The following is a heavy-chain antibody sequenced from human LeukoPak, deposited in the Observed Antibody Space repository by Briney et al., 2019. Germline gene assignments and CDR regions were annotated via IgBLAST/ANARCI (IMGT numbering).Heavy chain of an antibody. Sequence: ASVKVSCKASGYTFTGYYMHWVRQAPGQGLEWMGWINPNSGGTNYAQKFQGRVTMTRDTSISTAYMELSRLRSDDTAVYYCVTSCGYSGCHDYWGQGTLVTVSS. V-gene: IGHV1-2*02. J-gene: IGHJ4*02. CDR1: GYTFTGYY. CDR2: INPNSGGT. CDR3: VTSCGYSGCHDY. D-gene: IGHD5-12*01.